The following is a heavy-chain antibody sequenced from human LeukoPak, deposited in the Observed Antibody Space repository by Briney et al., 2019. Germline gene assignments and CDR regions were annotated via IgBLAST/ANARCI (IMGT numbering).Heavy chain of an antibody. CDR3: ARDPRRDGYNYYYYYYMDV. CDR1: GYTFTGYY. J-gene: IGHJ6*03. CDR2: INPNSGGT. D-gene: IGHD5-24*01. V-gene: IGHV1-2*02. Sequence: ASVKVSCKASGYTFTGYYMHWVRQAPGQGLEWMGWINPNSGGTNYAQKFQGRVTMTRDTSISTAHMELSRLRSDDTAVYYCARDPRRDGYNYYYYYYMDVWGKGTTVTVSS.